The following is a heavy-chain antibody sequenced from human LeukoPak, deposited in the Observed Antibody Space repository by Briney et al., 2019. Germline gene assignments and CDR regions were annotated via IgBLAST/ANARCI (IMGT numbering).Heavy chain of an antibody. CDR1: GFTFGDYA. CDR3: ARELFGSGSCPDY. CDR2: IRSKAYGGTT. V-gene: IGHV3-49*04. D-gene: IGHD3-10*01. Sequence: GGSLRLSCTASGFTFGDYAMSWVRQAPGKGLEWVGFIRSKAYGGTTEYAASVKGRFTISIDNSKNMVYLHMNSLRADDTAVYYCARELFGSGSCPDYRGQGTLVTVSS. J-gene: IGHJ4*02.